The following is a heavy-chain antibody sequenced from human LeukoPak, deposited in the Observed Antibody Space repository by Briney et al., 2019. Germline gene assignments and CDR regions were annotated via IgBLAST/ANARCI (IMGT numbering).Heavy chain of an antibody. CDR1: GYTFTSYG. D-gene: IGHD3-22*01. CDR3: ARVSLGYYYDSSGYYWGFDY. Sequence: ASVKVSCKASGYTFTSYGISWVRQAPGQGLEWMGWISAYNGNTNYAQKLQGRVTMTTDTSTSTAYMELRSLRSDDTAVYHCARVSLGYYYDSSGYYWGFDYWGQGTLVTVSS. V-gene: IGHV1-18*01. J-gene: IGHJ4*02. CDR2: ISAYNGNT.